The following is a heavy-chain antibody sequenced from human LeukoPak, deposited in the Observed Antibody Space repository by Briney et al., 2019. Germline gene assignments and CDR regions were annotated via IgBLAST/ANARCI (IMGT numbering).Heavy chain of an antibody. D-gene: IGHD2-15*01. CDR2: ISSSSSTI. Sequence: GGSLRLSCAASGFTFSSYWMSWVRQAPGKGLEWVSYISSSSSTIYYADSVKGRFTISRDNAKNSLYLQMNSLRAEDTAVYYCAREGYRRGYCSGGSCNGNEAFDIWGQGTMVTVSS. J-gene: IGHJ3*02. V-gene: IGHV3-48*04. CDR1: GFTFSSYW. CDR3: AREGYRRGYCSGGSCNGNEAFDI.